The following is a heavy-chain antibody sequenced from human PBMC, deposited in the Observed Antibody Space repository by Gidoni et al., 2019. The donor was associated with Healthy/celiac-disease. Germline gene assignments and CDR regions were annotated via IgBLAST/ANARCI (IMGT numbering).Heavy chain of an antibody. D-gene: IGHD5-18*01. CDR2: IYWDYDK. Sequence: QITLKEYGPTLVKPTQTLTLTCTFSGFSLSTSGVGVGWIRQPPGKALEWLALIYWDYDKRYSPSLKSRLTITKDTSKNQVVLTMTNMDPVDTATYYCAHSVDTAMVLGYWGQGTLVTVSS. V-gene: IGHV2-5*02. CDR3: AHSVDTAMVLGY. J-gene: IGHJ4*02. CDR1: GFSLSTSGVG.